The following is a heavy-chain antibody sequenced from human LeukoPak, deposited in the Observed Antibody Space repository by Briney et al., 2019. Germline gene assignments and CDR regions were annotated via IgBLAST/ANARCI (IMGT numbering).Heavy chain of an antibody. CDR3: ARDLNGNRWFDP. CDR1: GGSITSRTYY. V-gene: IGHV4-39*07. CDR2: IHYSGST. D-gene: IGHD1-14*01. J-gene: IGHJ5*02. Sequence: SETLSLTCTVSGGSITSRTYYWGWIRQPPGKGLEWIGSIHYSGSTYYSPSLKSRVTISVDTSKNQFSLKLSSVTAADTAVYYCARDLNGNRWFDPWGQGALVTVSS.